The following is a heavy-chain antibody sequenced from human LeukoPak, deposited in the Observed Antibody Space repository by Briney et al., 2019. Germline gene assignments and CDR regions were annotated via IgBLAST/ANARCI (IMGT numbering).Heavy chain of an antibody. CDR2: INPSGGST. CDR1: GYTFTSYY. CDR3: ARDVRDYDSSGPSGY. V-gene: IGHV1-46*01. D-gene: IGHD3-22*01. Sequence: AASVKVSCKASGYTFTSYYMHWVRQAPGQGLEWMGIINPSGGSTSYAQKFQGRVTMTRDTSTSTVYMELSSLRSEDTAVYYCARDVRDYDSSGPSGYWGQGTLVTVSS. J-gene: IGHJ4*02.